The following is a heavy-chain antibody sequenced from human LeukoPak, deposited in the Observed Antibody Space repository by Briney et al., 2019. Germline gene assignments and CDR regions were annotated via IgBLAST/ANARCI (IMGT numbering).Heavy chain of an antibody. J-gene: IGHJ6*02. Sequence: ASVKVSFKASGYTFTSYGIGWVRQAPGQGLEWMGWISAYNGNTNYAQKLQGRVTMTTDTSTSTAYMELRSLRSDDTAVYYCARGSGRHYYYYGMDVWGQGTTVTVSS. CDR3: ARGSGRHYYYYGMDV. V-gene: IGHV1-18*01. CDR1: GYTFTSYG. CDR2: ISAYNGNT. D-gene: IGHD1-26*01.